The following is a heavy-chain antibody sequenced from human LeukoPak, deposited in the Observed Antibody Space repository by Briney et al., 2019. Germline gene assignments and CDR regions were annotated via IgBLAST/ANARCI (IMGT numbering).Heavy chain of an antibody. Sequence: SETLSLTCTVSGGSISSHYWSWIRQPPGKGLDWIGYIYHSGSTNYSPSLKSRVTISVDTSKNQFSLKLSSVTAADTAVYYCAGTQTKTEDYWGQGTLVTVSS. J-gene: IGHJ4*02. CDR3: AGTQTKTEDY. CDR2: IYHSGST. V-gene: IGHV4-59*11. CDR1: GGSISSHY.